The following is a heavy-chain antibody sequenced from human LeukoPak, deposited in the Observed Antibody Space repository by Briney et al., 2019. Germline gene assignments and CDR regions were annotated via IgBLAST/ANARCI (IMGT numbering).Heavy chain of an antibody. D-gene: IGHD4-17*01. Sequence: GGSLRLSCAASGFTFSSYAMSWVRQAPGKGLEWVSAISGSGGSTYYADSVKGRFTISRDNSKNTLYLPMNSLRAEDTAVYYCAKDSGYGDFLFHYYYYYMDVWGKGTTVTVSS. V-gene: IGHV3-23*01. CDR1: GFTFSSYA. CDR2: ISGSGGST. J-gene: IGHJ6*03. CDR3: AKDSGYGDFLFHYYYYYMDV.